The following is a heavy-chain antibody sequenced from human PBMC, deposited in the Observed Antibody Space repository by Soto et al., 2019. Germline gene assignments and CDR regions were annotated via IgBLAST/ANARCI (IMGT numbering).Heavy chain of an antibody. Sequence: QDQLVQSGVEVKKPGASLKVSCKASGYSFTNYGITWVRQAPGQGFEWMGCISAYNGHTNYAQKFQGRVTLTTDASTRTFSLGVTRARSVDTAVYYCAIYRGVAPALAGNNHYYYYMDVWGKGTTVTVS. V-gene: IGHV1-18*01. CDR3: AIYRGVAPALAGNNHYYYYMDV. D-gene: IGHD6-19*01. CDR2: ISAYNGHT. J-gene: IGHJ6*03. CDR1: GYSFTNYG.